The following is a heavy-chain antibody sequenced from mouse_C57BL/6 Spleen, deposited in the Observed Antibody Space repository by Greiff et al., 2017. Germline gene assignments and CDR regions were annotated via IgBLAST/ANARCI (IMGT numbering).Heavy chain of an antibody. CDR2: IHPNSGST. CDR3: ASYEYYAMDY. D-gene: IGHD2-3*01. V-gene: IGHV1-64*01. CDR1: GYTFTSYW. Sequence: QVQLQQSGAELVKPGASVKLSCKASGYTFTSYWMHWVKQRPGQGLEWIGMIHPNSGSTNYNEKFKSKATLTVDKSSSTAYMQLSSLTSEDSAVYYCASYEYYAMDYWGQGTSVTVSS. J-gene: IGHJ4*01.